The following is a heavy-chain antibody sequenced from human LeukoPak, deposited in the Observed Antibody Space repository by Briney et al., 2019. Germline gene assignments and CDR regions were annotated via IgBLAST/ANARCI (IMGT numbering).Heavy chain of an antibody. D-gene: IGHD3-22*01. CDR2: ISAYNSNT. CDR3: AREMGRGFDY. J-gene: IGHJ4*02. Sequence: AASVTVSCKASGGTFSSYAINWVRQAPGQGLEWMGWISAYNSNTHYAQKLQGRVTMTTDTSTSTAYMEVRSLRSDDTAVYYCAREMGRGFDYWGQGTLVTVSS. V-gene: IGHV1-18*01. CDR1: GGTFSSYA.